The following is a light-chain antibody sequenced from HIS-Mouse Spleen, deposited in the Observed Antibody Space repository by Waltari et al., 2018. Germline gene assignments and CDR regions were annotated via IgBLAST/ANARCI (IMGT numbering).Light chain of an antibody. CDR1: QSISSW. CDR3: QQYNSYST. V-gene: IGKV1-5*03. CDR2: KAS. Sequence: DIQMTQSPSTLSASVGDRVTITCRASQSISSWLAWYQQKPGKAPKLLNYKASRLESGVPSRFSGSGSGTEFTLTISSLQPDDFASYYCQQYNSYSTFGQGTKVEIK. J-gene: IGKJ1*01.